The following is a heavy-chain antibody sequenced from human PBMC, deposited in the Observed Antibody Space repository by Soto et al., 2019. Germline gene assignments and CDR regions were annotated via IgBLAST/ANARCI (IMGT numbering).Heavy chain of an antibody. Sequence: PGGSLRLSCAASGFTFSSYAMHWVRQAPGKGLEWVAVISYDGSNKYYADSVKGRFTISRDNSKNTLYLQMNSLRAEDTAVYYCASEVDSSSWYGGNYYYYGMDVWGQGTTVTVSS. J-gene: IGHJ6*02. CDR1: GFTFSSYA. V-gene: IGHV3-30-3*01. D-gene: IGHD6-13*01. CDR3: ASEVDSSSWYGGNYYYYGMDV. CDR2: ISYDGSNK.